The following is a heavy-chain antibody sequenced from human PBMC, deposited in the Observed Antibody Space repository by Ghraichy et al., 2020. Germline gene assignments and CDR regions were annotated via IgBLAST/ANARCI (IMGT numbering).Heavy chain of an antibody. CDR2: INHSGST. J-gene: IGHJ4*02. Sequence: SETLSLTCAVYGGSFSGYYWSWIRQPPGKGLEWIGEINHSGSTNYNPSLKSRVTISVDTSKNQFFLKLSSVTAADTAVYYCARARSEYYYGSGSYYIDYWGQGTLVTVSS. D-gene: IGHD3-10*01. CDR3: ARARSEYYYGSGSYYIDY. V-gene: IGHV4-34*01. CDR1: GGSFSGYY.